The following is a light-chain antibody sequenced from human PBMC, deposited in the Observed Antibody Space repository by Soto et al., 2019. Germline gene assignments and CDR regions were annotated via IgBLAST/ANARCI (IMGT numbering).Light chain of an antibody. Sequence: DFVMTQSPLSLPVTAGEPASISCRSSQSLLHSSGYNYLDWYLQKPGQSPQLLIYEVSTRVSGVPDRFSGSGSGTDFTLEISRVETDDVGIYYCMQSTQLPPTFGQGTRLEIK. CDR3: MQSTQLPPT. J-gene: IGKJ5*01. CDR2: EVS. V-gene: IGKV2D-29*02. CDR1: QSLLHSSGYNY.